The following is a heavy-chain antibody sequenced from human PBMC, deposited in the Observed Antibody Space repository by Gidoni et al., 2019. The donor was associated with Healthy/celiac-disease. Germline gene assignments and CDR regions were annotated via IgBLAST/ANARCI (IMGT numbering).Heavy chain of an antibody. CDR2: INPNSGGT. D-gene: IGHD3-9*01. V-gene: IGHV1-2*04. Sequence: QVQLVQSGAEVKKPGASVKVSCKASGYTFTGSYMHWVRQAPGQGLEWMGWINPNSGGTNYAQKFQGWVTMTRDTSISTAYMELSRLRSDDTAVYYCARDPMSGYYNTYYYYGMDVWGQGTTVTVSS. J-gene: IGHJ6*02. CDR3: ARDPMSGYYNTYYYYGMDV. CDR1: GYTFTGSY.